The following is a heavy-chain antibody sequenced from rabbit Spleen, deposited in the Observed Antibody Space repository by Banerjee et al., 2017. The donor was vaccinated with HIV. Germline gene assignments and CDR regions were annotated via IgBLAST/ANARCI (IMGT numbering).Heavy chain of an antibody. V-gene: IGHV1S45*01. CDR3: ARDTSSSFSSYGMDL. Sequence: QEQLEESGGDLVKPGASLTLTCKASGLDASSSYWICWVRQAPGKGLEWIACIDVVKSGSTYYASWAKGRFTISKTSSTTVTLQMTRLTAADTATYFCARDTSSSFSSYGMDLWGPGTLVTVS. D-gene: IGHD1-1*01. J-gene: IGHJ6*01. CDR2: IDVVKSGST. CDR1: GLDASSSYW.